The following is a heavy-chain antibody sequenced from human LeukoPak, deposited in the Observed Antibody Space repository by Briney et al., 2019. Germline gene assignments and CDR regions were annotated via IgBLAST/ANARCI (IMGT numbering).Heavy chain of an antibody. Sequence: GGSLRLSCAASGFTFSNYDMHWVRQAPGKGLEWVAFIRYDGSNKYYADSVKGRFTISRDNSKNTLYLQMHSLRAEDTAVYYCAKQMGDYGDYYYFDYWGQGTLVTVSS. CDR3: AKQMGDYGDYYYFDY. D-gene: IGHD4-17*01. CDR2: IRYDGSNK. V-gene: IGHV3-30*02. J-gene: IGHJ4*02. CDR1: GFTFSNYD.